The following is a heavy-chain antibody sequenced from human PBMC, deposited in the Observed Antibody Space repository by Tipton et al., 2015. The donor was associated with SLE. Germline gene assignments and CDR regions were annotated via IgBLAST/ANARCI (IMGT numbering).Heavy chain of an antibody. CDR2: ITNNGKT. CDR3: ARHDTNYGRNWFDP. D-gene: IGHD2-8*01. V-gene: IGHV4-39*01. Sequence: TLSLTCTVSGGSISGSNYYWDWIRQPPGKGPEWVGRITNNGKTYYIPPLQSRVTMSVDTSKNHFSLKLSSVTAADTAVYYCARHDTNYGRNWFDPWGQGTLVTASS. CDR1: GGSISGSNYY. J-gene: IGHJ5*02.